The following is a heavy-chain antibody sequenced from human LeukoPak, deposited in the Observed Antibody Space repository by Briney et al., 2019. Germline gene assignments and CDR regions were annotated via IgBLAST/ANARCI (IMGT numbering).Heavy chain of an antibody. CDR3: ARRRYYDGSGYLE. CDR2: IYYSGRT. J-gene: IGHJ1*01. Sequence: SETLSLTCSVSGDSVSRSDSYWDWIRQPPGKRLEWIGTIYYSGRTYYSPSLKSRVTMSVDPSNNQSSLNLRSVTAADTALYYCARRRYYDGSGYLEWGQGTLLSVSS. V-gene: IGHV4-39*01. D-gene: IGHD3-22*01. CDR1: GDSVSRSDSY.